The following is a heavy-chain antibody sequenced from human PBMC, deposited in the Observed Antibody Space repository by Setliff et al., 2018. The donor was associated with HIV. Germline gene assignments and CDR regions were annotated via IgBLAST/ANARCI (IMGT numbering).Heavy chain of an antibody. Sequence: SETLSLTCAVSGYSISSGYYWGWIRQPPGKGLEWIGSIYHSGSTYNNPSLKSRVTISVDTSKNQFSLKLSSVTAADTALYYCARANDYGDYDLDYWGQGALVTVSS. CDR3: ARANDYGDYDLDY. J-gene: IGHJ4*02. D-gene: IGHD4-17*01. V-gene: IGHV4-38-2*01. CDR1: GYSISSGYY. CDR2: IYHSGST.